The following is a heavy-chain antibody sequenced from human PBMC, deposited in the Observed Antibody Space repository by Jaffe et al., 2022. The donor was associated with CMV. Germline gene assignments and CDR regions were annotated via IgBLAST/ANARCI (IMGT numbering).Heavy chain of an antibody. Sequence: QVQLVQSGAEVKKPGASVKVSCKASGYTFTSYGISWVRQAPGQGLEWMGWISAYNGNTNYAQKLQGRVTMTTDTSTSTAYMELRSLRSDDTAVYYCARSPTDCSSTSCYADYYYYYYMDVWGKGTTVTVSS. J-gene: IGHJ6*03. CDR3: ARSPTDCSSTSCYADYYYYYYMDV. CDR2: ISAYNGNT. V-gene: IGHV1-18*04. CDR1: GYTFTSYG. D-gene: IGHD2-2*01.